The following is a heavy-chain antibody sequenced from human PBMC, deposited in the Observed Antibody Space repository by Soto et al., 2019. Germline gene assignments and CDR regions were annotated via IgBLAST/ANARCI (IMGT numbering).Heavy chain of an antibody. Sequence: QVQLVQSGAEVKKPGSSVKVSCKASGGTFSSYAISCVRQAPGQVLEWMGGIIPIFGTANYAQKFQGRVTITADKSTSTAYMELSSLRSEDTAVYYCARVGGTDIVVVTAEFDYWGQVTLVTVSS. V-gene: IGHV1-69*06. CDR1: GGTFSSYA. J-gene: IGHJ4*02. CDR2: IIPIFGTA. CDR3: ARVGGTDIVVVTAEFDY. D-gene: IGHD2-2*01.